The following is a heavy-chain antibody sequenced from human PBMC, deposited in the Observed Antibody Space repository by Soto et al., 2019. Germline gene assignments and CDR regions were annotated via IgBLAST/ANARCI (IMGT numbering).Heavy chain of an antibody. D-gene: IGHD6-13*01. J-gene: IGHJ6*02. CDR3: ARHAGIAAAGHYYYYGMDV. CDR2: IYYSGST. CDR1: GGSISSSSYY. V-gene: IGHV4-39*01. Sequence: SQTLSLTCTVSGGSISSSSYYWGWIRQPPGKGLEWIGSIYYSGSTCYNPSLKSRVTISVDTSKNQFSLKLSSVTAADTAVYYCARHAGIAAAGHYYYYGMDVWGQGTTVTVSS.